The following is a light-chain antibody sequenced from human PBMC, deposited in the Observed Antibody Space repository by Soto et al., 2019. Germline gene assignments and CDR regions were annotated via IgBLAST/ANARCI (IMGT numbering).Light chain of an antibody. CDR3: CSYAGSSTSPYV. V-gene: IGLV2-11*01. CDR2: DVS. CDR1: SSDVGGYNY. J-gene: IGLJ1*01. Sequence: QSALTQPRSVSGSPGQSVTISCTGTSSDVGGYNYVSWYQHHPGKAPKLMIYDVSKRPSGVPDRFSGSKSGNTASLTISGLQAEDEADYYCCSYAGSSTSPYVFGTGTK.